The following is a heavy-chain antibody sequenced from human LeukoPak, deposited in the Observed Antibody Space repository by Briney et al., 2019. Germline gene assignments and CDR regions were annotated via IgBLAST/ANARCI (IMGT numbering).Heavy chain of an antibody. CDR2: INHSGST. Sequence: PSETLSLTCAVYGGSFSGYYWSWIRQPPGKGLEWIGEINHSGSTNYNPSLKSRVTISVDTSKNQFSLKLSSVTAADTAVYYCAIHPHRAAWFDPWGQGTLVTVSS. J-gene: IGHJ5*02. CDR3: AIHPHRAAWFDP. D-gene: IGHD3-10*01. CDR1: GGSFSGYY. V-gene: IGHV4-34*01.